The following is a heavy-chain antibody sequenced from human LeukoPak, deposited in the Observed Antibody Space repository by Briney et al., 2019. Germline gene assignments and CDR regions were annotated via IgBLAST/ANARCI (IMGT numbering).Heavy chain of an antibody. J-gene: IGHJ3*02. CDR2: IYYSGSP. CDR3: ARVYGSGYDFRGAFDI. CDR1: GGSTSNYY. D-gene: IGHD5-12*01. V-gene: IGHV4-59*01. Sequence: SETLSLTCTVSGGSTSNYYWSWIRQPPGKGLELIGFIYYSGSPNYNPSLKSRVTISVDSSKNQFSLRLSSVNAADTAVYYCARVYGSGYDFRGAFDIWGQGTMVTVSS.